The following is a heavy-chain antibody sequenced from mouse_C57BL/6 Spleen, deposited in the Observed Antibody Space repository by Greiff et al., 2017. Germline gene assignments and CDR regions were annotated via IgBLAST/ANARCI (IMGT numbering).Heavy chain of an antibody. Sequence: QVQLQQSGPGLVQPSQSLSITCTVSGFSLTSYGVHWVRQSPGKGLEWLGVIWSGGSTDYNAAFISRLSISKDNSKSQVFFKMNSLQADDTAIYYCARKGPGTYHWYFDVWGTGTTVTVSS. CDR3: ARKGPGTYHWYFDV. CDR1: GFSLTSYG. J-gene: IGHJ1*03. V-gene: IGHV2-2*01. D-gene: IGHD3-3*01. CDR2: IWSGGST.